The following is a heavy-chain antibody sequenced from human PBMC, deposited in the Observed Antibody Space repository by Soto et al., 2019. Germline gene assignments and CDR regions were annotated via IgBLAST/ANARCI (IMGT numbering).Heavy chain of an antibody. CDR3: ARGGSSSDNGMDV. V-gene: IGHV3-48*02. D-gene: IGHD6-6*01. CDR1: GFSFSTYS. CDR2: ISSRSYTI. Sequence: EVQLVESGGGLVQPGGSLGLSCAASGFSFSTYSMNWVRQAPGKGLEWVSYISSRSYTIYYIDSVKGRFTISRDNAKSSLYLQMNSLRDEDTAVYYCARGGSSSDNGMDVWGQGTTVTVSS. J-gene: IGHJ6*02.